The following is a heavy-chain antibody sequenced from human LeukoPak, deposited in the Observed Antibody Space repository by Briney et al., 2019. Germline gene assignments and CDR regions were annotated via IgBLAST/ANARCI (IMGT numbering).Heavy chain of an antibody. V-gene: IGHV5-51*01. Sequence: GESLKISCKGSGYSFPNYWIGWVRQVPGKGLEWMGIIYPDDSDTRYSPSFQGQVTISADKSSSTAYLQWSRLEASDTAMYYCTRSAGVTTIDYWGQGTLVTVSS. CDR3: TRSAGVTTIDY. J-gene: IGHJ4*02. D-gene: IGHD5-12*01. CDR1: GYSFPNYW. CDR2: IYPDDSDT.